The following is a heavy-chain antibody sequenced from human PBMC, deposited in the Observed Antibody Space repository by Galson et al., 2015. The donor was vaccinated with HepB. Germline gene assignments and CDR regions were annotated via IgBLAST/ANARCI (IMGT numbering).Heavy chain of an antibody. Sequence: SLRLSCAASGFTFSSYSMNWVRQAPGKGLEWVSSISSSSSYIYYADSVKGRFTISRDNARNSLYLQMNSLRAEDTAVYYCASLPRIGYWGQGTLVTVSS. CDR1: GFTFSSYS. J-gene: IGHJ4*02. CDR2: ISSSSSYI. CDR3: ASLPRIGY. D-gene: IGHD2-15*01. V-gene: IGHV3-21*01.